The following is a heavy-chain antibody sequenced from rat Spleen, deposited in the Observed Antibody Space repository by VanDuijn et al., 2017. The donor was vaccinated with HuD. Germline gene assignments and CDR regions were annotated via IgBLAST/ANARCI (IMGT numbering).Heavy chain of an antibody. J-gene: IGHJ3*01. CDR3: TRNNYGGNSELGWFAY. CDR1: GFTFNNYW. Sequence: EVQLVESGGGLVQPGRSLKLSCVASGFTFNNYWMTWIRQAPGKGLEWVASITNTGGSIYYPDSVKGRFTISRDPAQNTLYLQMNSLRSEDTATYYCTRNNYGGNSELGWFAYWGQGTLVTVSS. V-gene: IGHV5-31*01. CDR2: ITNTGGSI. D-gene: IGHD1-11*01.